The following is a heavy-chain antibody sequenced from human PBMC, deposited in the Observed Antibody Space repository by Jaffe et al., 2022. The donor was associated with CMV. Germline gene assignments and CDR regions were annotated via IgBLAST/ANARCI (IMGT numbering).Heavy chain of an antibody. CDR1: GGSISSYY. CDR3: ARVVGSGWLNLKWVNWFDP. J-gene: IGHJ5*02. Sequence: QVQLQESGPRLVKPSETLSLTCTVSGGSISSYYWSWIRQPPGKGLEWIGYIYYSGSTNYSPSLKSRVSISVDTSKNQFSLKLSSVTAADTAVYYCARVVGSGWLNLKWVNWFDPWGQGTLVTVSS. V-gene: IGHV4-59*01. CDR2: IYYSGST. D-gene: IGHD6-19*01.